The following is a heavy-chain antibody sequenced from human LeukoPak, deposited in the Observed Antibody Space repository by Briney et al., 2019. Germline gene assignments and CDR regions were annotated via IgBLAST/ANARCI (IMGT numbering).Heavy chain of an antibody. V-gene: IGHV4-59*01. CDR3: ARGPYSSGIRGHLTYYYYYYMDV. Sequence: PSETLSLTCTVSGGSISSYYWSWVRQPPGKGLEWIGYIYYSGSTNYNPSLKSRVTISVDTSKNQFSLKLSSVTAADTAVYYCARGPYSSGIRGHLTYYYYYYMDVWGKGTTVTVSS. J-gene: IGHJ6*03. CDR2: IYYSGST. CDR1: GGSISSYY. D-gene: IGHD6-19*01.